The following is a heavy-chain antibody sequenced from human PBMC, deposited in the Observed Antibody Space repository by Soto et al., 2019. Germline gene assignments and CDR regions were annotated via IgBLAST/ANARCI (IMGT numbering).Heavy chain of an antibody. V-gene: IGHV3-30*18. Sequence: GGSLRLSCAASGFTFSSYGMHWVRQAPGKGLEWVAVISYDGSNKYYADSVKGRFTTSRDNSKNTLYLQMNSLRAEDTAVYYCAKDGGITGTTIYGMDVWCQGTTVTVSS. J-gene: IGHJ6*02. CDR1: GFTFSSYG. D-gene: IGHD1-7*01. CDR3: AKDGGITGTTIYGMDV. CDR2: ISYDGSNK.